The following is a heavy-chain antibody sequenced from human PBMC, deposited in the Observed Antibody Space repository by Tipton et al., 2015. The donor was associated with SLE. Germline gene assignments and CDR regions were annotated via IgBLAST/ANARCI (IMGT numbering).Heavy chain of an antibody. J-gene: IGHJ6*03. Sequence: TLSLTCAVYVGSIRSGGYSWTWVRQSPGKGLEWIGYVYHGVKTSYNPSLKSRVTISTDKSKNQFSLNLRSVTAADTAVYYCVRCRTLFLMDIWGKGTMVTVSS. CDR2: VYHGVKT. V-gene: IGHV4-30-2*06. CDR3: VRCRTLFLMDI. CDR1: VGSIRSGGYS. D-gene: IGHD3-10*02.